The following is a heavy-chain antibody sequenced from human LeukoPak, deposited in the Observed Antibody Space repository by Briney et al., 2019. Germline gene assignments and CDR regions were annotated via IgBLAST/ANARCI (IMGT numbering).Heavy chain of an antibody. Sequence: GESLKISCKGAGYSFTSYWIGWVRQMPGKGLEWMGFMYPDDSDTRYSPSFQGQVTISADKSISTAYLQWSSLKASDTAMYYCARCPRGRGCSSSFIDYWGQGTLVTVSS. D-gene: IGHD6-6*01. J-gene: IGHJ4*02. CDR1: GYSFTSYW. CDR2: MYPDDSDT. V-gene: IGHV5-51*01. CDR3: ARCPRGRGCSSSFIDY.